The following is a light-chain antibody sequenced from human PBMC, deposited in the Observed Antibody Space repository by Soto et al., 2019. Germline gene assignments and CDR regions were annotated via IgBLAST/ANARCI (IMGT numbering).Light chain of an antibody. CDR1: QAISSY. CDR3: HKYNHAPT. V-gene: IGKV1-27*01. CDR2: ATS. Sequence: DIQLTQSPSSLSASVGDRVTITCRASQAISSYLAWYQQKPGKVPELLIYATSTLQTGATSRFSGSRSGRDFTLTISRLQPADVATYYCHKYNHAPTFGGGTKVEIK. J-gene: IGKJ4*01.